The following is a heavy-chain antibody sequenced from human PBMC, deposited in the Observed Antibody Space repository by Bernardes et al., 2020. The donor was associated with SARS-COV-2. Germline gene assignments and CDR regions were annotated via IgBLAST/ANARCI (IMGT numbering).Heavy chain of an antibody. CDR1: GFTVSSNY. CDR2: IYSSGKT. Sequence: GGSLRLSCAASGFTVSSNYMSWVRQAPGKGLEWVSVIYSSGKTYYADSLKGRFTISRDNSKNTLYLQLNSLRVEDTAVYYCARNKPGNSYNDGMDVWGQGTTVTVSS. J-gene: IGHJ6*02. V-gene: IGHV3-66*02. CDR3: ARNKPGNSYNDGMDV.